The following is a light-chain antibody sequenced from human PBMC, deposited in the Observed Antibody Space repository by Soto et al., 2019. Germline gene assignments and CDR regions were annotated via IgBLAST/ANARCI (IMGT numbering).Light chain of an antibody. Sequence: EVVLTQSPATLSLSPGETATLSCRASQSVNRDLAWYQQTPGQAPRLLIYDSSNRATGIPARFSGSGSGTDFTLTISSLEPEDFALYFCQQRSDWPQITFGQGTRLEIK. CDR1: QSVNRD. V-gene: IGKV3-11*01. CDR3: QQRSDWPQIT. J-gene: IGKJ5*01. CDR2: DSS.